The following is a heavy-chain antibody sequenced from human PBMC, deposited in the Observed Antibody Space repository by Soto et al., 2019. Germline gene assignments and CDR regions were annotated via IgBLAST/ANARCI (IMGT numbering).Heavy chain of an antibody. Sequence: EVQLVESGGGLVQPGGSLRLSCAASGFTFSSYSMNWVRQAPGKGLEWVSYISSSSSTIYYADSVKGRFTISRDNAKNSLHQQMTSLRAEDTGVYYCARVMITFGGVIVGYFDYWGQGTLVTVSS. J-gene: IGHJ4*02. CDR2: ISSSSSTI. D-gene: IGHD3-16*02. V-gene: IGHV3-48*01. CDR1: GFTFSSYS. CDR3: ARVMITFGGVIVGYFDY.